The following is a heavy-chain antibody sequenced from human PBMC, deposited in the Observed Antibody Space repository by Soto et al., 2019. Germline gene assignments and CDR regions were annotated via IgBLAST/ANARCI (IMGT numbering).Heavy chain of an antibody. J-gene: IGHJ4*02. D-gene: IGHD6-19*01. CDR3: AREYTETVAGPTPYYFDY. CDR1: GDSISSYY. Sequence: QVQLQESGPGLVKPSETLSLTCSVSGDSISSYYWSWIRQPAGKGLEWIGRIYTTWYTNYNPSLKSRVTMSLDTSKHQFSLKLSSVTAADTAMYYWAREYTETVAGPTPYYFDYWGQGTLVTVSS. V-gene: IGHV4-4*07. CDR2: IYTTWYT.